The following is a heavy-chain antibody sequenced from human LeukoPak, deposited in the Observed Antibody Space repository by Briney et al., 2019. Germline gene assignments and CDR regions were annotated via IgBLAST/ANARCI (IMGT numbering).Heavy chain of an antibody. CDR2: ISAYNGNT. D-gene: IGHD2-2*01. Sequence: ASVKVSCKASGYTVTSYGISWVRQAPGQGLEWMGWISAYNGNTNYAQKLQGRVTMTTDTSTSTAYMELRSLRSDDTAVYYCARGGYCSSTSCYAPKYFQHWGQGTLVTVSS. CDR3: ARGGYCSSTSCYAPKYFQH. V-gene: IGHV1-18*04. J-gene: IGHJ1*01. CDR1: GYTVTSYG.